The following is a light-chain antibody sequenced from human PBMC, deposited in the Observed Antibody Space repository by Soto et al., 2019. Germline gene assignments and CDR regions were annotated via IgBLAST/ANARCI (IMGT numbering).Light chain of an antibody. CDR3: CSYAGSSTFVV. CDR2: EGS. J-gene: IGLJ2*01. V-gene: IGLV2-23*03. CDR1: NSDVGSYNL. Sequence: QSALTQPASVSGSPGQSITISCTGTNSDVGSYNLVSWYQQHPGKAPKLMIYEGSKRPSGVSNRFSGSKSGNTASLTISGLQAEYESDYSCCSYAGSSTFVVFGGGTKLTVL.